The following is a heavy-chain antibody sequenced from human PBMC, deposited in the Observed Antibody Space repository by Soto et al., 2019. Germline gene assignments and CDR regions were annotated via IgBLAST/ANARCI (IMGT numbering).Heavy chain of an antibody. CDR2: ISGSGGST. V-gene: IGHV3-23*01. CDR1: GFTFSSYA. CDR3: AKDRGIYCSSTSCYDGAYYYYGMDV. Sequence: ESGGGLVQPGGSLRLSCAASGFTFSSYAMSWVRQAPGKGLEWVSAISGSGGSTYYADSVKGRFTISRDNSKNTLYLQMNSLRAEDTAVYYCAKDRGIYCSSTSCYDGAYYYYGMDVWGQGTTVTVSS. D-gene: IGHD2-2*01. J-gene: IGHJ6*02.